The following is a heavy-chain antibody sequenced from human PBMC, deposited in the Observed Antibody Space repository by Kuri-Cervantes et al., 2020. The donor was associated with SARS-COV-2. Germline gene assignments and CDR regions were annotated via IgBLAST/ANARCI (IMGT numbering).Heavy chain of an antibody. D-gene: IGHD6-6*01. CDR3: ARDRWDSSSFPRFAY. V-gene: IGHV1-69*06. CDR1: GYIFNTYG. CDR2: IIPIFGTA. Sequence: SVKVSCKTAGYIFNTYGISWVRQAPGQGLEWMGGIIPIFGTANYAQKFQGRVTITADKSTSTASMELSSLRSEDTAAYYCARDRWDSSSFPRFAYWGQGTLVTVSS. J-gene: IGHJ4*02.